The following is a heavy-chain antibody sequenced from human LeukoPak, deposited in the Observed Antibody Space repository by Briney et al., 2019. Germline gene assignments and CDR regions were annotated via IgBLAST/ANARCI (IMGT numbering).Heavy chain of an antibody. CDR3: AAVGKVVVGATTGFVFDY. V-gene: IGHV1-69*13. CDR1: GGTFSSYA. CDR2: IIPIFGTA. D-gene: IGHD2-15*01. J-gene: IGHJ4*02. Sequence: SVKVSCKASGGTFSSYAISWVRQAPGQGLEWMGGIIPIFGTANYAQKFQGRVTITADESTSTAYMELSSLRSEDTAVYYCAAVGKVVVGATTGFVFDYWGQGTLVTVSS.